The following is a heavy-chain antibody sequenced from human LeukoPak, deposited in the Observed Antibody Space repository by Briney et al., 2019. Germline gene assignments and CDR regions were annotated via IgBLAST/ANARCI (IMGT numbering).Heavy chain of an antibody. Sequence: ASVKVSCKASGYTFTGYYMHWVRQAAGQGLEWMGWINPNSGGTNYAQKFQGRVTMTRDTSISTAYMELSRLRSDDTAVYYCARHRVPVAGTGYYFDYWGQGTLVTVSS. CDR1: GYTFTGYY. CDR2: INPNSGGT. CDR3: ARHRVPVAGTGYYFDY. D-gene: IGHD6-19*01. J-gene: IGHJ4*02. V-gene: IGHV1-2*02.